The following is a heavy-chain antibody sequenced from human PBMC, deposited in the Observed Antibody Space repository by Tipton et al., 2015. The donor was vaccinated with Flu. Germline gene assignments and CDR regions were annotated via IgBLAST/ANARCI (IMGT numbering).Heavy chain of an antibody. CDR1: GYSISSGYY. CDR3: AREWTSLPVNWFDP. D-gene: IGHD3/OR15-3a*01. CDR2: IYHSGST. V-gene: IGHV4-38-2*02. Sequence: TLSLTCTVSGYSISSGYYWGWIRQPPGKGLEWIGSIYHSGSTYYNPSLKSRVTISVDTSKNQFSLKLGSVTAADTAVYYCAREWTSLPVNWFDPWGQRTLVTVSS. J-gene: IGHJ5*02.